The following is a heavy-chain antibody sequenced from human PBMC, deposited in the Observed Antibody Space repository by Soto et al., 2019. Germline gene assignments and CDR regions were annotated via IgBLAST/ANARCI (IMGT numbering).Heavy chain of an antibody. V-gene: IGHV3-30*18. CDR1: GFTVSSYG. J-gene: IGHJ4*02. D-gene: IGHD3-10*01. CDR2: ISYDGSNK. CDR3: AKSMVRGVIDY. Sequence: QPGRSLGLSGVAAGFTVSSYGMHWVRQAPGKRLEWVAVISYDGSNKYYADSVNGRFTISRDNSKNTLYLQMNSLRAEDTDVYYCAKSMVRGVIDYSSQGTLVSVSS.